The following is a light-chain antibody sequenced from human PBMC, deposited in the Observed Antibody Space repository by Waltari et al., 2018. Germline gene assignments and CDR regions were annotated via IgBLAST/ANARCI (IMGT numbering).Light chain of an antibody. CDR1: QSISSS. CDR2: VAS. Sequence: IQMTQSPSSLSASVGDRVTITCRASQSISSSLNWYQQIPGKAPKLLIYVASTLQSGVPSRFSGSGSGTDFSLTITSLQPEDFATYYCQQYNSYSWTFGQGTKVEIK. V-gene: IGKV1-39*01. J-gene: IGKJ1*01. CDR3: QQYNSYSWT.